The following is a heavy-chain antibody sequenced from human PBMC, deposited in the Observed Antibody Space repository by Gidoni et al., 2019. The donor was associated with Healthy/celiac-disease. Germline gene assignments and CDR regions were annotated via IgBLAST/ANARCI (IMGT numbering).Heavy chain of an antibody. J-gene: IGHJ5*02. Sequence: EVQLLESVGGLVQPGRSLRLSCAASGFPFADYSMHWVRQAPGKGLEWVSGISWNSGSIGYADSVKGRFSIYRDNAKNSLYLQMNSRRAEDTALYYGAKDIYARPFASCSWFDPWGQGTLVTVSA. CDR3: AKDIYARPFASCSWFDP. V-gene: IGHV3-9*01. CDR2: ISWNSGSI. D-gene: IGHD2-15*01. CDR1: GFPFADYS.